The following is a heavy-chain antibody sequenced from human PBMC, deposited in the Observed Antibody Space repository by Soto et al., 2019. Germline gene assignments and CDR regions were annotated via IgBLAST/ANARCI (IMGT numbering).Heavy chain of an antibody. J-gene: IGHJ3*01. Sequence: EAQLVESGGGLVQPGGSLRLACTASGFKFDDYAMHWVRRAPGKGLEWVSRISWKSGTMTYADSVKGRFTISRDNAKNSLYLQMNSLRTEDTAFYYCAKDIYDILTGYSRGDGLDVWGHGTVVTVSS. D-gene: IGHD3-9*01. CDR1: GFKFDDYA. V-gene: IGHV3-9*01. CDR3: AKDIYDILTGYSRGDGLDV. CDR2: ISWKSGTM.